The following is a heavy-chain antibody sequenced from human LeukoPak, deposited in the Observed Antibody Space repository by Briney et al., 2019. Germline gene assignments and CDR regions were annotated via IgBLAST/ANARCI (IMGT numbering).Heavy chain of an antibody. V-gene: IGHV4-31*03. Sequence: SETLSLTCTVSGGSISSGGYYWSWIRQHPGKGLEWIGYIYYSGSTYYNPSLKSRVTISVDTSKNQFSLKLSSVTAADTAVYYCASHGMDAFDIWGQGTMVTVSS. CDR3: ASHGMDAFDI. J-gene: IGHJ3*02. D-gene: IGHD1-26*01. CDR1: GGSISSGGYY. CDR2: IYYSGST.